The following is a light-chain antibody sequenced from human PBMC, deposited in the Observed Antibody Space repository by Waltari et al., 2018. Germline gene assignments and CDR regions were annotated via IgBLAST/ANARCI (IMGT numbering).Light chain of an antibody. CDR1: SNDVGDYNY. V-gene: IGLV2-14*01. CDR3: SSYSSTSTYV. CDR2: EVS. Sequence: QSALTQPASVSGSPGQSITISCTGTSNDVGDYNYVSWYQQHPGKAPHLLIYEVSNRPSGISNRFSGSKSGNTASLTISGLQAEDEADYYCSSYSSTSTYVFGTGTGVTVL. J-gene: IGLJ1*01.